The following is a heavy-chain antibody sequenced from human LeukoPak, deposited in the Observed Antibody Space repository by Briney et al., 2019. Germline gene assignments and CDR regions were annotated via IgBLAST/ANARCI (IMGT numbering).Heavy chain of an antibody. D-gene: IGHD2-2*01. V-gene: IGHV3-33*01. J-gene: IGHJ4*02. Sequence: GRSLRLSCAASGFTFSSYGMHWVRQAPGKGLEWVAVIWYDGSNKYYADSVKGRFTISRDNSKNTLYLQMNSLRAEDTAVYYCARVGPYCRSTICYVDYWGQGTLVTVSS. CDR2: IWYDGSNK. CDR3: ARVGPYCRSTICYVDY. CDR1: GFTFSSYG.